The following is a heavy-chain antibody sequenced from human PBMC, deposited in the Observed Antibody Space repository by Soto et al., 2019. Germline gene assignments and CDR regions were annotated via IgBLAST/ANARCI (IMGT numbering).Heavy chain of an antibody. V-gene: IGHV3-23*01. CDR3: ARSREPSSSWYRDYYYYYMDV. CDR2: ISGSGGST. Sequence: GGSLRLSCAASGFTFSSYAMSWVRQAPGKGLEWVSAISGSGGSTYYADSVKGRFTISRDNSKNTLYLQMNSLRAEDTAVYYCARSREPSSSWYRDYYYYYMDVWGKGTTVTVSS. J-gene: IGHJ6*03. D-gene: IGHD6-13*01. CDR1: GFTFSSYA.